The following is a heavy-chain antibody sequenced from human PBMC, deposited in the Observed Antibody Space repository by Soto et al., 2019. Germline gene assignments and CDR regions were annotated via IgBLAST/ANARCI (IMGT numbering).Heavy chain of an antibody. CDR2: IYYSGST. D-gene: IGHD4-4*01. V-gene: IGHV4-30-4*01. CDR3: AREATVNWGIDD. Sequence: SETLSLTCTVSGGSISSGDYYWSWIRQPPGKGLEWIGYIYYSGSTYYNPSLKSRVTISVDTSKNQFSLKLSSVTAADTAVYYCAREATVNWGIDDWGQGTLVTVAS. J-gene: IGHJ4*02. CDR1: GGSISSGDYY.